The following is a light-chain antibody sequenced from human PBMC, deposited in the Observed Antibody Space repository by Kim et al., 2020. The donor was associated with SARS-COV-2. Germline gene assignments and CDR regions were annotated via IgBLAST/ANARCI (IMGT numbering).Light chain of an antibody. CDR3: QTWGTGIHWV. CDR2: LNSDGSH. J-gene: IGLJ3*02. Sequence: VKLTCTLSSGHSSYAIAWHQQQPEKGPRYLMKLNSDGSHSKGDGIPGRFSGSSSGAERYLTISSLQSEDEADYYCQTWGTGIHWVFGGGTQLTVL. CDR1: SGHSSYA. V-gene: IGLV4-69*01.